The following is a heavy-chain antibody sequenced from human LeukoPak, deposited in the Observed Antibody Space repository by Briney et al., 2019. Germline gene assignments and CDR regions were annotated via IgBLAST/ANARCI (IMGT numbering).Heavy chain of an antibody. CDR1: GDSVSSNSAA. D-gene: IGHD4/OR15-4a*01. CDR2: TYYRSTSKWYS. Sequence: SQTLSLTCAISGDSVSSNSAAWNWIRQSPSRGLEWLGRTYYRSTSKWYSDFAVSVKSRITINPDTSKNQFSLQLNSVTPEDTAVYYCAKSNYRDDAFDIWGQGTMVIASS. CDR3: AKSNYRDDAFDI. J-gene: IGHJ3*02. V-gene: IGHV6-1*01.